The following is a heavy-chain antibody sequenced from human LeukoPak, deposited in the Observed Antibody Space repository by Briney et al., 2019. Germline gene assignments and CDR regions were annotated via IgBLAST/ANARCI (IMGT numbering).Heavy chain of an antibody. D-gene: IGHD3-16*02. CDR1: GFTVSSNY. J-gene: IGHJ4*02. Sequence: GGSLRLSCAASGFTVSSNYMSWVRQAPGKGLEWVSVIYSGGSTYYADSVKGRFTISRDNSKNTLYLQMNSLRAEDTAVYYCARDNTFGGVIVIFRGFDYWGQGTLVTVSS. CDR2: IYSGGST. V-gene: IGHV3-53*01. CDR3: ARDNTFGGVIVIFRGFDY.